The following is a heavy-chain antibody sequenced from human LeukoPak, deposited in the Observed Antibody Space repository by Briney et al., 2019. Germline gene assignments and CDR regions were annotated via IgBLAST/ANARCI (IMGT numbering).Heavy chain of an antibody. CDR1: GFTFSSYA. Sequence: PGGSLRLSCAAPGFTFSSYAMHWVRQAPGKGLEWVAVISYDGSNKYYADSVKGRFTISRDNSKNTLYLQMNSLRAEDTAVYYCARVSYYSSSWYRPPDYYYMDVWGKGTTVTVSS. CDR3: ARVSYYSSSWYRPPDYYYMDV. V-gene: IGHV3-30*04. J-gene: IGHJ6*03. D-gene: IGHD6-13*01. CDR2: ISYDGSNK.